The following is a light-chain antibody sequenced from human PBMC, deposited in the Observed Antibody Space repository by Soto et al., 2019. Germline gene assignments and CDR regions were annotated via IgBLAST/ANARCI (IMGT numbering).Light chain of an antibody. J-gene: IGKJ4*01. CDR3: QQFSSYPLT. V-gene: IGKV3D-15*01. Sequence: EKVMTQSPATLSVSPGDRATLSCRASQSVTSTLAWYQQKPGLAPRLLIYDASRRATGIPDRFSGSGSGTDFTLTISSLEPEDFALYYCQQFSSYPLTFGGGTKVDI. CDR1: QSVTST. CDR2: DAS.